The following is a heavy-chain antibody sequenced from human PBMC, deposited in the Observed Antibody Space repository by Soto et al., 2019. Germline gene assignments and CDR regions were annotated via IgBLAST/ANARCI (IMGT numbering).Heavy chain of an antibody. CDR3: VGSLMSRAMESFDY. D-gene: IGHD5-18*01. CDR2: ISYTVDA. V-gene: IGHV4-59*01. J-gene: IGHJ4*02. Sequence: SETLSLTCSVSAGSISRYYWGWVRQSPGEGLEWIAHISYTVDASHNPSLKSRVTISLDTSKNQIALRLMSVTAADTAVYYCVGSLMSRAMESFDYWGQGTLVTVSS. CDR1: AGSISRYY.